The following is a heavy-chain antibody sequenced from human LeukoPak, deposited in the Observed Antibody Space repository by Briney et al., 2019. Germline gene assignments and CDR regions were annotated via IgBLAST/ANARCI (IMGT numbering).Heavy chain of an antibody. V-gene: IGHV3-48*04. CDR3: ARGYSGYDMGFTVDLY. CDR2: ISSSGSTI. D-gene: IGHD5-12*01. Sequence: GGSLRLSCAASGFTFSSYGMTWVRQAPGKGLEWVSYISSSGSTIYYADSVKGRFTISRDNAKNSLYLQMNSLRAEDTAVYYCARGYSGYDMGFTVDLYWGQGTLVTVSS. CDR1: GFTFSSYG. J-gene: IGHJ4*02.